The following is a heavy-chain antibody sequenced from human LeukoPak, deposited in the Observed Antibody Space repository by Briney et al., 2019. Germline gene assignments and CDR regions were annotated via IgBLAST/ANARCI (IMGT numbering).Heavy chain of an antibody. D-gene: IGHD3-22*01. Sequence: SETLSLTCTVSGGSISSYYWSWTRQPPGKGLEWIGYIYYSGSTNYNPSLKSRVTISVDTSKNQFSLKLSSVTAADTAVYYCARLGDYYDSSGHYYFDYWGQGTLVTVSS. CDR1: GGSISSYY. V-gene: IGHV4-59*08. CDR3: ARLGDYYDSSGHYYFDY. CDR2: IYYSGST. J-gene: IGHJ4*02.